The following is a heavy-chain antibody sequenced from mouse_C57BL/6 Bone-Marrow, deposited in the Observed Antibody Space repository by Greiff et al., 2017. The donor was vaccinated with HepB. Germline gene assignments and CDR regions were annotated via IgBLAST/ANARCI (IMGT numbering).Heavy chain of an antibody. CDR3: TRWDYGSSYGYFDV. Sequence: VQLVESGAELVRPGASVTLSCKASGYTFTDYEMHWVKQTPVHGLEWIGAIDPETGGTAYNQKFKGKAILTADKSSSTAYMELRSLTSEDSAVYYCTRWDYGSSYGYFDVWGTGTTVTVSS. CDR1: GYTFTDYE. D-gene: IGHD1-1*01. CDR2: IDPETGGT. V-gene: IGHV1-15*01. J-gene: IGHJ1*03.